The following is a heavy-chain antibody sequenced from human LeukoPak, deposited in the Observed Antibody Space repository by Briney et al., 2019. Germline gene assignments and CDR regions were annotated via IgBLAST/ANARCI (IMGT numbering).Heavy chain of an antibody. D-gene: IGHD2-15*01. CDR1: GFTFSSYA. J-gene: IGHJ5*02. V-gene: IGHV3-23*01. CDR3: AREYCSGGSCGWFDP. CDR2: ISGSGGST. Sequence: PGGSLRLSCAASGFTFSSYAMSWVRQTPGKGLEWVSAISGSGGSTYYADPVKGRFTISRDNSKNTLYLQMNSLRAEDTAVYYCAREYCSGGSCGWFDPWGQGTLVTVSS.